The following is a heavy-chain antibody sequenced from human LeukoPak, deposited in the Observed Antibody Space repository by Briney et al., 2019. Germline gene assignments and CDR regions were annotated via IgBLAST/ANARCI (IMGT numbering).Heavy chain of an antibody. V-gene: IGHV3-23*01. D-gene: IGHD5-12*01. CDR1: RFIFSEYA. CDR2: INGGGHSP. Sequence: GGSLRLSCAAFRFIFSEYAMNWVRQAPGKGLEWVSVINGGGHSPYYADSVKGRFTISRDDSKSTLYLQMNSLRAEDTAVYYCARGPSGYHNTGGQGTLVTVSS. J-gene: IGHJ4*02. CDR3: ARGPSGYHNT.